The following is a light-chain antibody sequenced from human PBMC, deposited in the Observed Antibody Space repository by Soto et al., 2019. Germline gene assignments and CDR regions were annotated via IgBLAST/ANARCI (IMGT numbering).Light chain of an antibody. CDR2: DAY. CDR1: QSFRGL. J-gene: IGKJ5*01. V-gene: IGKV3-11*01. CDR3: QQRHMWPIT. Sequence: EVVWTPSPVTLSLSQGERETLSCRASQSFRGLLAWYQQKPGQAPRLLIYDAYNRATGIPPRFSGSGSGTDFTLTISSLEPEDSAVYYCQQRHMWPITFGQGTRLEIK.